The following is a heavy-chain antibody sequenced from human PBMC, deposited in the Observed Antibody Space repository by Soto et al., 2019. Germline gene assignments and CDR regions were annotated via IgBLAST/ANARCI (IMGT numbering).Heavy chain of an antibody. CDR3: ARDTDRLPFGGNYYYILDV. D-gene: IGHD2-2*01. J-gene: IGHJ6*02. CDR2: IMPVFPTP. V-gene: IGHV1-69*12. Sequence: QVQLVQSGAEVKKPGSSVKVSCKASGGTFSTSAISWVRQAPGQGLAWVGGIMPVFPTPDYAQNFQGRVTITADESTSTAYLELTRLRADDTAVYNCARDTDRLPFGGNYYYILDVWGQGTAIAVSS. CDR1: GGTFSTSA.